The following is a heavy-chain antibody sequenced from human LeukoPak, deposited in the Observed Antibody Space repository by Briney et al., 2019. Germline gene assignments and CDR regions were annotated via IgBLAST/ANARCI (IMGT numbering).Heavy chain of an antibody. D-gene: IGHD5-18*01. CDR1: GGSISSHY. V-gene: IGHV4-59*11. CDR3: ARDPGYSYGAYYYYYGMDV. Sequence: SETLSLTCTVSGGSISSHYWSWIRQPPGKGLEWIGYIYYSGSTNYNPSLKSRVTISVDTSKNQFSLKLSSVTAADTAVYYCARDPGYSYGAYYYYYGMDVWGKGTTVTVSS. J-gene: IGHJ6*04. CDR2: IYYSGST.